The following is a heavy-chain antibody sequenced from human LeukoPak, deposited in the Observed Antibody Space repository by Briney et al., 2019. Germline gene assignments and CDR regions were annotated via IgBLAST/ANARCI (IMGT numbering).Heavy chain of an antibody. CDR2: IYTSGST. D-gene: IGHD6-19*01. CDR3: ARDRGQQWLWWFDP. J-gene: IGHJ5*02. V-gene: IGHV4-4*07. Sequence: PSETLSLTCTVSGGSTSSYYWSWIRQPAGKGLEWIGRIYTSGSTNYNPSLKSRVTMSVDTSKNQFSLKLSSVTAADTAVYDCARDRGQQWLWWFDPWGQGTLVTVSS. CDR1: GGSTSSYY.